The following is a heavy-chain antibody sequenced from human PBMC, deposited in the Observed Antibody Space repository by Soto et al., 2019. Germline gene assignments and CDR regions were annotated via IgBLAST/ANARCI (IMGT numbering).Heavy chain of an antibody. CDR2: ISISGGTT. D-gene: IGHD6-13*01. CDR1: GFTFSSYA. Sequence: PGGSLRLSCAASGFTFSSYAMSWVRQAPGKGLEWVSGISISGGTTYYADSVKGRFTISRDNSKNTVYLQMNSLRDEDTAVYYCAKSSSAAVTYYFDYWGQGTLVTVSS. J-gene: IGHJ4*02. V-gene: IGHV3-23*01. CDR3: AKSSSAAVTYYFDY.